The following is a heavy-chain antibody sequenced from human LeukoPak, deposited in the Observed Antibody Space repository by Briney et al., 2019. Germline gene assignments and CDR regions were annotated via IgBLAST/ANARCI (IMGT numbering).Heavy chain of an antibody. J-gene: IGHJ4*02. V-gene: IGHV1-18*01. D-gene: IGHD5-12*01. Sequence: ASVKVSCKASGYTFTTYGITWVRRAPGQGLEWMGWISAYNGNTNYAQKFQGRVTMTIDTSTSTAYMELRSLKSDDTAVYYCASEIVTTNQFDYWGQGTLVTVSS. CDR1: GYTFTTYG. CDR2: ISAYNGNT. CDR3: ASEIVTTNQFDY.